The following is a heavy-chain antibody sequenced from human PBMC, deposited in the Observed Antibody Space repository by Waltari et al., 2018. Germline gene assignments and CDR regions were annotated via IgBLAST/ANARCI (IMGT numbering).Heavy chain of an antibody. CDR3: ASLDWNDKSWFDP. CDR1: GYSSINYA. V-gene: IGHV1-3*01. Sequence: QVQLVQSGAEVKKPGASVKVSCKASGYSSINYAMHWVRQAPGKRREGMGWFNAGNGNTQSSQKFKGRGTITRDTSASTAYMELSRLKAEDTAVYYCASLDWNDKSWFDPWGQGTLVTVSS. J-gene: IGHJ5*02. D-gene: IGHD1-1*01. CDR2: FNAGNGNT.